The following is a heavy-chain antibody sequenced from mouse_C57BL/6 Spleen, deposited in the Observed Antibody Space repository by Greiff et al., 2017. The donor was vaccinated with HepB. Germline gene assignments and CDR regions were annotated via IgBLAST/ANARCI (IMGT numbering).Heavy chain of an antibody. CDR1: GFSFNTYA. CDR3: VRQCYDYEPYFDV. J-gene: IGHJ1*03. CDR2: IRSKSNNYAT. V-gene: IGHV10-1*01. D-gene: IGHD2-4*01. Sequence: EVQLVESGGGLVQPKGSLKLSCAASGFSFNTYAMNWVRQAPGKGLEWVARIRSKSNNYATYYADSVKDRFTISRDDSESMLYLQMNNLKTEDTAMYYCVRQCYDYEPYFDVWGTGTTVTVSS.